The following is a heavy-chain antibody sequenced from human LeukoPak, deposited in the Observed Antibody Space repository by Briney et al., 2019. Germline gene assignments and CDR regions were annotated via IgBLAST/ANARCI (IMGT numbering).Heavy chain of an antibody. Sequence: TSGTLSLTCAVSGGSISSKNWWIWVRQPPEKGLEWIGEIYHTGSTNYNPSLKSRVTMSVDKSKNQFSLKLSSVAAADTAIYYCARDTGGRGRLDAFDIWGQGTMVTVSS. CDR3: ARDTGGRGRLDAFDI. D-gene: IGHD3-10*01. CDR1: GGSISSKNW. CDR2: IYHTGST. J-gene: IGHJ3*02. V-gene: IGHV4-4*02.